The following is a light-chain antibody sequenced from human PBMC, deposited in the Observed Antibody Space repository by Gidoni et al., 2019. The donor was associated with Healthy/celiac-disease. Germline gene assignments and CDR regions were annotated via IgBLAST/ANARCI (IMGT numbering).Light chain of an antibody. J-gene: IGKJ4*01. CDR2: GAS. Sequence: VLTQSPGTLSLSPGERATLSCRARQSVSSSYLAWYQQTPGQAPRLLIYGASSRATGIPDRFSGSGSGTDVTLTISRLEPEDFAVYYCQQYGSSPPLTFGGGTKVEIK. CDR3: QQYGSSPPLT. V-gene: IGKV3-20*01. CDR1: QSVSSSY.